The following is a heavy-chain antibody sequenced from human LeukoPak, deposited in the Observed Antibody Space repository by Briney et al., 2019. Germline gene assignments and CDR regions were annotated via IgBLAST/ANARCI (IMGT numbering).Heavy chain of an antibody. CDR3: ARDRSSSGYCSSTSCYDDAFDI. Sequence: PSETLSLTCTVSGGSVSSGSYYWSWIRQPPGKGLEWIGYIYYSGSTKYNPSLKSRVTISVDTSKNQFSLKLSSVTAADTAVYYCARDRSSSGYCSSTSCYDDAFDIWGQGTMVTVSS. CDR1: GGSVSSGSYY. V-gene: IGHV4-61*01. D-gene: IGHD2-2*03. CDR2: IYYSGST. J-gene: IGHJ3*02.